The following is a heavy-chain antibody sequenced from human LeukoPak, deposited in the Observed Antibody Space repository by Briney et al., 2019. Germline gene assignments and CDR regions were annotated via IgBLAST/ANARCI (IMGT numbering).Heavy chain of an antibody. CDR3: AKDRAAMPTYYFDY. Sequence: GGSLRLSCEASGFTFSSYGMHWVRRAPGKGLEWVAVISFDGSDKYYADFVSGRFTISRDNSKNTLYVQMNSLRAEDTAVYYCAKDRAAMPTYYFDYWGQGALVTVSS. V-gene: IGHV3-30*18. CDR2: ISFDGSDK. J-gene: IGHJ4*02. CDR1: GFTFSSYG. D-gene: IGHD2-2*01.